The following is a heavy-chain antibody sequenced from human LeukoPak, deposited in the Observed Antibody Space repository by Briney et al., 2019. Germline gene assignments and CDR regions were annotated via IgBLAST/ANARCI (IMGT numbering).Heavy chain of an antibody. CDR1: GFTFSNFW. J-gene: IGHJ4*02. CDR2: IKQDGSEK. CDR3: AREGRLAGADY. Sequence: PGGSLRLSCAASGFTFSNFWMSWVRQAPGKGLEWVANIKQDGSEKYYVDSVKGRFTISRDNARKSLYLQLNSVRAEDTAVYYCAREGRLAGADYWGQGTLVTVSS. D-gene: IGHD6-13*01. V-gene: IGHV3-7*01.